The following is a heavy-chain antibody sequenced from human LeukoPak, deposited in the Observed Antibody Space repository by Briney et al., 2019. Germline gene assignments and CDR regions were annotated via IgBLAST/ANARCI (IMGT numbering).Heavy chain of an antibody. CDR2: IYYSGST. CDR3: ASGYCGGDCYSDYYYYGMDV. J-gene: IGHJ6*02. CDR1: GGSISSGGYY. V-gene: IGHV4-31*03. D-gene: IGHD2-21*02. Sequence: SETLSLTCTVSGGSISSGGYYWSWIRQHPGKGLEWIGYIYYSGSTYYNPSLKSRVTISVDTSKNQFSLKLSSVTAADTAMYYCASGYCGGDCYSDYYYYGMDVWGQGTTVTVSS.